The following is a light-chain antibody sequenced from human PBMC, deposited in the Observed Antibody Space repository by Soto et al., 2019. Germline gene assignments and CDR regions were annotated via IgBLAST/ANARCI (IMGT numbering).Light chain of an antibody. V-gene: IGKV1-39*01. Sequence: DIRLTQSPASLSASVGDRVSITCRTSRSISRYLNWYQQKLGKAPKLLIYGASTLQGGVPSRFSGSGSGTDFTLTISGLQPEYFATYYCQESYSSPYFFGQGTKLEMK. CDR1: RSISRY. CDR2: GAS. J-gene: IGKJ2*01. CDR3: QESYSSPYF.